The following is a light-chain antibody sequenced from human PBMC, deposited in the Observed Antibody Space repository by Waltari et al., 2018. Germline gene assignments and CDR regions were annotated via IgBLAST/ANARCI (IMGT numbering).Light chain of an antibody. Sequence: QSALTQPASVSGSPGQSITISCTGTSSDVGGYNYVSWYQQHPGKAPKLMIYDVSKRPSGVSNRFSGSKSGTTASLTITGLQADDGAEYYCCSYAGSSTPYVFGTGTKVTVL. J-gene: IGLJ1*01. CDR1: SSDVGGYNY. CDR3: CSYAGSSTPYV. V-gene: IGLV2-23*02. CDR2: DVS.